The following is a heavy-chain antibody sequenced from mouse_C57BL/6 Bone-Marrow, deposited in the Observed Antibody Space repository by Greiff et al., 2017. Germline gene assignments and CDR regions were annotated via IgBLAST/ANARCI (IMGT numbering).Heavy chain of an antibody. Sequence: QVQLQQSGPELARPGASVKMSCKASGYTFTSYTMHWVKQRPGQGLEWIGYINPSSGYTKYNQKFKGKATLTADKSSSTAYMQLSSLTSEDSAVYYCAITTVAAFAYWGQGTALTVSS. CDR3: AITTVAAFAY. CDR1: GYTFTSYT. J-gene: IGHJ2*01. D-gene: IGHD1-1*01. CDR2: INPSSGYT. V-gene: IGHV1-4*01.